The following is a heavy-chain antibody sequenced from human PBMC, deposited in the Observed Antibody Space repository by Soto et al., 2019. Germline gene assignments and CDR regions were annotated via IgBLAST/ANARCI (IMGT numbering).Heavy chain of an antibody. CDR1: GGSIISGSYF. CDR2: IYYSGST. CDR3: ARHGDSTVVTDFDF. Sequence: SETLSLTCTISGGSIISGSYFWGWIRQPPGKGLEWIGNIYYSGSTYYNPSLKSRVTISVDTSKNLFSLKLSSVTAADTAVYYCARHGDSTVVTDFDFWGQGTLVTVSS. J-gene: IGHJ4*02. D-gene: IGHD2-15*01. V-gene: IGHV4-39*01.